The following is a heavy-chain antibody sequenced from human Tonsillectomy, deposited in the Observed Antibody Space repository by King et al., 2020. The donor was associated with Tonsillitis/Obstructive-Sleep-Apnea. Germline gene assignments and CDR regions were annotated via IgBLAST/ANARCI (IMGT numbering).Heavy chain of an antibody. D-gene: IGHD4-17*01. V-gene: IGHV4-39*01. CDR1: GGSIRSSSYY. Sequence: QLQESGPGLVKPSGTLSLTCTVSGGSIRSSSYYWGGVRQPPGKGLGWIGRIFYSGGTYHNPSPKSRVTISVDTSKNPFSLKRSSVTAADTAVYYCARQDYGDYRFDPWGQGTLVTVSS. J-gene: IGHJ5*02. CDR2: IFYSGGT. CDR3: ARQDYGDYRFDP.